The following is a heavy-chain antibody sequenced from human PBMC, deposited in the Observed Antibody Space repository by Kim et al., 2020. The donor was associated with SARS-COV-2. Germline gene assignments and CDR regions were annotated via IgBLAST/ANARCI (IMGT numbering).Heavy chain of an antibody. D-gene: IGHD3-10*01. CDR3: ASGPLGEFFPGYYGMDV. CDR2: INPSGGST. CDR1: GYTFTSYY. V-gene: IGHV1-46*01. J-gene: IGHJ6*02. Sequence: ASVKVSCKASGYTFTSYYMHWVRQAPGQGLEWMGIINPSGGSTSYAQKFQGRVTMTRDTSTSTVYMELSSLRSEDTAVYYCASGPLGEFFPGYYGMDVWGQGTTVTVSS.